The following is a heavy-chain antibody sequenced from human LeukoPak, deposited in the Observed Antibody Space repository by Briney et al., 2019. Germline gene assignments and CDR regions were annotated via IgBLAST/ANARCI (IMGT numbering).Heavy chain of an antibody. CDR1: GFTFSSYG. D-gene: IGHD4-17*01. J-gene: IGHJ4*02. V-gene: IGHV3-30*02. CDR2: IRYDGSNK. CDR3: AKDQGVTVTTGYNY. Sequence: PGGSLRLSCAASGFTFSSYGMHWVRQAPGKGLEWVAFIRYDGSNKYYADSVKGRLTISRDNSKNTLYLQMNSLRAEDTAVYYCAKDQGVTVTTGYNYWGQGTLVTVSS.